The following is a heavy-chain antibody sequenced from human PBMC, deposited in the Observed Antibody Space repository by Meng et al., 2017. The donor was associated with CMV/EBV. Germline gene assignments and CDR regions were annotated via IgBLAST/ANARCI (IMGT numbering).Heavy chain of an antibody. V-gene: IGHV4-30-4*08. D-gene: IGHD2-15*01. CDR2: IYYSGST. J-gene: IGHJ5*02. CDR1: GGSISSGDYY. CDR3: ARMYCSGGSCYGNWFDP. Sequence: QVQLQEAGPGLVKPSQTLSLTCTVSGGSISSGDYYWSWIRQPPGKGLEWIGYIYYSGSTYYNPSLKSRVTISVDTSKNQFSLKLSSVTAADTAVYYCARMYCSGGSCYGNWFDPWGQGTLVTVSS.